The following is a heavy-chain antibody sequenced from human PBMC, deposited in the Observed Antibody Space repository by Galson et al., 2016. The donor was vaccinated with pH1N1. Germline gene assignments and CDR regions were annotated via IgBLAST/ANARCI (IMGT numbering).Heavy chain of an antibody. CDR3: ARVKGDREGFGYYYGMDV. Sequence: SETLSLTCTVSGGSISSYSWPWIRQPPGKGLGWIGYIYYSDYIHDSGSTTYNPSLKSRVTILVDTSKNQLSLKLSSVTAADTAVYYCARVKGDREGFGYYYGMDVWGQGTTVTVSS. V-gene: IGHV4-59*01. J-gene: IGHJ6*02. CDR2: IYYSDYIHDSGST. CDR1: GGSISSYS. D-gene: IGHD2-21*02.